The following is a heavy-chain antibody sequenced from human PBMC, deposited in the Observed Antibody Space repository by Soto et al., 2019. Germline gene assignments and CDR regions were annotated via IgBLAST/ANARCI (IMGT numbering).Heavy chain of an antibody. D-gene: IGHD2-2*01. J-gene: IGHJ4*02. CDR1: GYTFTSYY. CDR3: ASCSSTSCYFRY. Sequence: ASVKVSCKASGYTFTSYYIHWVRQAPGQGLEWMGIINPSGGSSSHAQKFQSRFTMTRDTSTNTVYMEMRSLRSEDTAVYYCASCSSTSCYFRYWGQGTLVTVS. V-gene: IGHV1-46*03. CDR2: INPSGGSS.